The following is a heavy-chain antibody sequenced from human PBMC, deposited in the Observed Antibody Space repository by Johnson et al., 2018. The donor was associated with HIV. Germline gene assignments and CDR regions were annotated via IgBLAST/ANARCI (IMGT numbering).Heavy chain of an antibody. CDR1: GFTFSNYA. J-gene: IGHJ3*01. V-gene: IGHV3-64*01. CDR2: ISSDGGST. D-gene: IGHD3-22*01. CDR3: ATREAGRISMILGAVEV. Sequence: VQLVESGGGLVQPGGSLRLSCAASGFTFSNYAMHWVRQAPGKGLEYVSAISSDGGSTHYANSVKGRFSISRENSKNTLNLQMNSLRADETAVYYCATREAGRISMILGAVEVWGQGTLVTVSS.